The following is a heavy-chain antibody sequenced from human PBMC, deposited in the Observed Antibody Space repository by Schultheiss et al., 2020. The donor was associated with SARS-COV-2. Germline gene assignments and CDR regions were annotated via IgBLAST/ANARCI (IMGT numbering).Heavy chain of an antibody. J-gene: IGHJ6*02. CDR1: GASISSSNW. Sequence: SETLSLTCAVSGASISSSNWWSWVRQPPGKGLEWIGEIYHSGSTNYNPSLRSRVTISVDKSKNQFSLKLSSVTAADTAVYYCARDGGGSQNYYYYGMDVWGQGTTVTVSS. V-gene: IGHV4-4*02. CDR2: IYHSGST. D-gene: IGHD2-15*01. CDR3: ARDGGGSQNYYYYGMDV.